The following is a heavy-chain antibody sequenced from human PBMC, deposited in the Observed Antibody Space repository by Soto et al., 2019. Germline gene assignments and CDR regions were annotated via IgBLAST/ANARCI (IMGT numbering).Heavy chain of an antibody. CDR2: ISVSNSNR. D-gene: IGHD2-21*02. V-gene: IGHV1-18*04. Sequence: QVQRVQSGAEVKKPGASVKDSWKASGYDFSSYGISWSRQAHGQGLEWMGWISVSNSNRDYAQQWQGRVTMTSDTYRTTAYMGLRIMRSGDTAVYYCVRDPLRNDYWRDRTLVNVSS. CDR1: GYDFSSYG. J-gene: IGHJ4*01. CDR3: VRDPLRNDY.